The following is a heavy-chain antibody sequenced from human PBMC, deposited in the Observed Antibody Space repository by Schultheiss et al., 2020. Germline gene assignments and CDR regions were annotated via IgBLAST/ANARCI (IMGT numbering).Heavy chain of an antibody. CDR3: ARDRVVVVAAFYYYYGMDV. Sequence: SQPLSLTCAVYGGSFSGYYWSWIRQPPGKGLEWIGEINHSGSTNYNPSLKSRVTISVDTSKNQFSLKLSSVTAADTAVYYCARDRVVVVAAFYYYYGMDVWGQGTTVTVSS. J-gene: IGHJ6*02. V-gene: IGHV4-34*01. CDR1: GGSFSGYY. CDR2: INHSGST. D-gene: IGHD2-15*01.